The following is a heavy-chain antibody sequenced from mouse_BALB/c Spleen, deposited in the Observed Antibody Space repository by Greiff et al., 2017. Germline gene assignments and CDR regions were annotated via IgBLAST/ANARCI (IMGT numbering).Heavy chain of an antibody. CDR3: ARHKTARDAMDY. Sequence: EVHLVESGGDLVKPGGSLKLSCAASGFTFSSYGMSWVRQTPDKRLEWVATISSGGSYTYYPDSVKGRFTISRDNAKNTLYLQMSSLKSEDTAMYYCARHKTARDAMDYWGQGTSVTVSS. D-gene: IGHD4-1*01. J-gene: IGHJ4*01. CDR2: ISSGGSYT. V-gene: IGHV5-6*01. CDR1: GFTFSSYG.